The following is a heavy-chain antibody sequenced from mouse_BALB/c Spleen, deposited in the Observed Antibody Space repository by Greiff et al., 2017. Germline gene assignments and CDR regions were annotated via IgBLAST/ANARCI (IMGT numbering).Heavy chain of an antibody. CDR3: ARWGEYAMDY. V-gene: IGHV5-17*02. CDR1: GFTFSSFG. CDR2: ISSGSSTI. Sequence: EVQRVESGGGLVQPGGSRKLSCAASGFTFSSFGMHWVRQAPEKGLEWVAYISSGSSTIYYADTVKGRFTISRDNPKNTLFLQMTSLRSEDTAMYYCARWGEYAMDYWGQGTSVTVSS. J-gene: IGHJ4*01.